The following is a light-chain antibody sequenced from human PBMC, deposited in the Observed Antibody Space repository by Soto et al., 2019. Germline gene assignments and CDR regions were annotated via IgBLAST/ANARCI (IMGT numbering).Light chain of an antibody. CDR3: QQYNNWPRT. CDR1: QSISDT. J-gene: IGKJ1*01. CDR2: GAS. Sequence: EIVMTQSPATLSVSPGGRATLSCRASQSISDTLAWYQQKPGQAPRLLIYGASTRAPGFPARFSGSGSGTDFTLTISSLQSEDFAVYYCQQYNNWPRTLGQGTKVDTK. V-gene: IGKV3-15*01.